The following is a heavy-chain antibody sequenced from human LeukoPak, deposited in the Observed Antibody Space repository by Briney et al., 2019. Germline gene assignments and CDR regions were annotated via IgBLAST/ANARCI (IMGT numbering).Heavy chain of an antibody. Sequence: ASVKVSCKVSGYTLSDLSMHWVRQALGEGLEWMGGSDNGESEPAYAHNFQGRVTLTEDTSTDTAYMEIHNLRPDDSAMYYCTTDVGDCSDGICYSGDAFDVWGQGTMVTVPS. V-gene: IGHV1-24*01. CDR2: SDNGESEP. CDR3: TTDVGDCSDGICYSGDAFDV. J-gene: IGHJ3*01. D-gene: IGHD2-15*01. CDR1: GYTLSDLS.